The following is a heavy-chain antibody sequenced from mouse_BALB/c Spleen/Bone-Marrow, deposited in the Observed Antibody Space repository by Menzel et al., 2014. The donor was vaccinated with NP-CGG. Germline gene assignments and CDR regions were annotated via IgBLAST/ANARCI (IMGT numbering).Heavy chain of an antibody. Sequence: QVQLQQSGAELVTPGASVKLSCKASGYTFTTYWMHWVKQRPGHGLEWIGQVDPSDGYTNYSQMFKGKATLTVDKSSSTAYMQLSNLSSEDSAVYYCARGGDNFAWFAYWGQGTLVTVSA. V-gene: IGHV1-69*02. J-gene: IGHJ3*01. CDR2: VDPSDGYT. CDR3: ARGGDNFAWFAY. CDR1: GYTFTTYW. D-gene: IGHD1-3*01.